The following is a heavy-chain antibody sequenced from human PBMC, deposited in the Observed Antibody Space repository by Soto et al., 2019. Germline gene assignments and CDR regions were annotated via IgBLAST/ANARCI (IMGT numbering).Heavy chain of an antibody. CDR3: AKVYYYDSSGPVPNDAFDI. Sequence: PGGSLRLSCAASGFTCSSNAMSWVRQAPGKGLEWVSAISGSGGSTYYADSVKGRFTISRDNSKNTLYLQMNSLRAEDTAVYYCAKVYYYDSSGPVPNDAFDIWGQGTMVTVSS. CDR1: GFTCSSNA. D-gene: IGHD3-22*01. CDR2: ISGSGGST. V-gene: IGHV3-23*01. J-gene: IGHJ3*02.